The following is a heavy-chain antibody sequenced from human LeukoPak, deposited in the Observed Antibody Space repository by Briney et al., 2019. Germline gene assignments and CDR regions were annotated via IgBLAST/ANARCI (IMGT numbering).Heavy chain of an antibody. Sequence: GASVKVSCKASGYIFSDYYMHWVRQAPGQGLEWMGWIKPDSGGTNYEQKFQGRVIMTLDTSISTAYMELTRLTSDDTAVYYCARAVRGYSYAYLPYWGQGTLVTVSS. J-gene: IGHJ4*02. D-gene: IGHD5-18*01. V-gene: IGHV1-2*02. CDR1: GYIFSDYY. CDR2: IKPDSGGT. CDR3: ARAVRGYSYAYLPY.